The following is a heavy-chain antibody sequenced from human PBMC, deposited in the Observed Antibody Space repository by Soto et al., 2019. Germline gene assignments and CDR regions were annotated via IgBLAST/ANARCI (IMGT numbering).Heavy chain of an antibody. CDR3: SRERESASEH. Sequence: SETLSLTCTVSGGSISSSTYHWAWIRPPPGKGLEWIASIYYTGTTYYSPSLKSRVTISVDTSKNHFSLKLSSVTAADTAVYYCSRERESASEHWGQGTLVTVSS. J-gene: IGHJ4*02. CDR1: GGSISSSTYH. CDR2: IYYTGTT. V-gene: IGHV4-39*02.